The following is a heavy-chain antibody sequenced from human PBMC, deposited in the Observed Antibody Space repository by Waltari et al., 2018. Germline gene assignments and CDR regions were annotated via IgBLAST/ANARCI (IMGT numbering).Heavy chain of an antibody. CDR2: IKSTGSTI. V-gene: IGHV3-48*02. J-gene: IGHJ4*02. CDR3: ARGLGDYTY. D-gene: IGHD4-17*01. Sequence: EVQLVESGGGLVQRGGSLRLSCAASGFNFSTYSMNWVRQAPGKGLKWISNIKSTGSTIHYADSVKGRFTIYRDNAKNSLYLQMNSLRDEDTAVYYCARGLGDYTYWGQGTLVTVSS. CDR1: GFNFSTYS.